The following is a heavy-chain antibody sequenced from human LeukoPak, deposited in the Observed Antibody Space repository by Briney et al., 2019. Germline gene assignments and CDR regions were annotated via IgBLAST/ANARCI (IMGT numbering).Heavy chain of an antibody. V-gene: IGHV4-4*07. CDR2: LYTSGDI. J-gene: IGHJ4*02. CDR1: DGSISTHY. CDR3: ARDGSGYSFDY. Sequence: SQTLSLTCTVSDGSISTHYWSWIRQPAGKGLEWVGRLYTSGDINYNPSLKSRVTISVDKSKNQFSLKLNSVTAADTAVYYCARDGSGYSFDYWGQGTLVTVSS. D-gene: IGHD3-22*01.